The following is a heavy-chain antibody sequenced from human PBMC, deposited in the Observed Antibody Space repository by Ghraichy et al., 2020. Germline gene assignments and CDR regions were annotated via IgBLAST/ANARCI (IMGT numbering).Heavy chain of an antibody. Sequence: GESLRLSCAASGFTFSSYAMSWVRQAPGKGLEWVSAISGSGGSTYYADSVKGRFTISRDNSKNTLYLQMNSLRAEDTAVYYCAKDPPFWSGYYEGVYWGQGTLVTVSS. CDR3: AKDPPFWSGYYEGVY. CDR2: ISGSGGST. CDR1: GFTFSSYA. V-gene: IGHV3-23*01. D-gene: IGHD3-3*01. J-gene: IGHJ4*02.